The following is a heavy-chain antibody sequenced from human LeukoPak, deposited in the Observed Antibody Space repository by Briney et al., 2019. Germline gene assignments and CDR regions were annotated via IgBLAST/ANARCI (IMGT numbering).Heavy chain of an antibody. CDR1: GYTFTSYA. Sequence: ASVKVSCKASGYTFTSYAMHWVRQAPGQGLEWMGWINTNTGNPTYAQGFTGRFVFSLDTSVSTAYLQISSLKAEDTAIYYCARRSMVQHLDVWGKGTTVTVSS. D-gene: IGHD3-10*01. V-gene: IGHV7-4-1*02. CDR2: INTNTGNP. CDR3: ARRSMVQHLDV. J-gene: IGHJ6*04.